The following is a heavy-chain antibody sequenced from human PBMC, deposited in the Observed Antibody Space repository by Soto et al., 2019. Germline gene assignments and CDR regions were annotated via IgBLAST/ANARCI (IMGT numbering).Heavy chain of an antibody. CDR1: GVTFNTHW. CDR3: ARGEHSTSSYYYSYGLDV. CDR2: INQDETKK. V-gene: IGHV3-7*05. Sequence: EVQLVESGGGLVQPGGSLRLSCRTSGVTFNTHWMSWVRQAPGKGLEWVANINQDETKKYYVDSVEGRFTVSRDNAKTSVYLQMNSLRAEDTAVYYCARGEHSTSSYYYSYGLDVWGQGTTVTVSS. D-gene: IGHD1-26*01. J-gene: IGHJ6*02.